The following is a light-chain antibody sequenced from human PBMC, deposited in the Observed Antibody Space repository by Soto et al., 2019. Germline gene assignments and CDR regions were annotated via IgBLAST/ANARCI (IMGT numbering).Light chain of an antibody. V-gene: IGLV4-60*02. CDR2: LEGSGSY. CDR3: ETWDSHTRV. J-gene: IGLJ2*01. Sequence: QLVLTQSSSASASLGSSVKLTCTLSSGHSSYIIAWHHQQPGKAPRYLMKLEGSGSYNKGSGVPDRFSGSSSGADRYLTISNLQFEDEANYYCETWDSHTRVFGGGTKLTVL. CDR1: SGHSSYI.